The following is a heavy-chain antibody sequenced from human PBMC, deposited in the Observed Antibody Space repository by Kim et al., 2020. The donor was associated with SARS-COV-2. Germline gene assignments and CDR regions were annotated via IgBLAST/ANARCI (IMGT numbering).Heavy chain of an antibody. J-gene: IGHJ3*02. CDR3: VRGGSVTYDI. V-gene: IGHV3-74*03. Sequence: GGSLRLSCAASGFTFSSYWMHWVRQTPGKRLVWVSRLNRDASSITYADSVKGRFTISRDNAKNTLYLQMNSLRADDTAVYYCVRGGSVTYDIWGQGTVVTASS. CDR2: LNRDASSI. CDR1: GFTFSSYW. D-gene: IGHD3-10*01.